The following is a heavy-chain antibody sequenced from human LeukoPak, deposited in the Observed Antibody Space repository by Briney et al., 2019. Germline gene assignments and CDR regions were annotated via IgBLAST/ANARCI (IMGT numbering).Heavy chain of an antibody. J-gene: IGHJ4*02. V-gene: IGHV3-9*01. CDR2: ISWNSGSI. CDR1: GFTFDDYA. CDR3: AKDKLSSGYPTTFDY. Sequence: PGGSLRLSCAASGFTFDDYAMHWVRQAPGKGLEWVSGISWNSGSIGYADSVKGRFTISRDNAKNSLYLQMNSLRAEDTALYYCAKDKLSSGYPTTFDYWGQGTLVTVSS. D-gene: IGHD3-22*01.